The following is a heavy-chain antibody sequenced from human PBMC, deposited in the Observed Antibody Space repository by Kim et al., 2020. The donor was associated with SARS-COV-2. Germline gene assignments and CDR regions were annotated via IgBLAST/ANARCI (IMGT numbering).Heavy chain of an antibody. V-gene: IGHV3-11*01. CDR2: IGSSGTTI. J-gene: IGHJ5*01. D-gene: IGHD2-15*01. Sequence: GGSLRLSCAASGFTFSDYYMTWIRQAPGKGLEWVSDIGSSGTTIYYADSVKGRFTISRDNAKNSLFLQMNSLRADDTAVDVGARPRGVAGKEGWVDSWG. CDR3: ARPRGVAGKEGWVDS. CDR1: GFTFSDYY.